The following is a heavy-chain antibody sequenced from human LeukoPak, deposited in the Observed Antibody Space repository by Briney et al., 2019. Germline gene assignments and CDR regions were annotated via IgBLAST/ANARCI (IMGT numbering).Heavy chain of an antibody. Sequence: SETLSLTCTVSGGSISSYYWSWIRQPPGKGLEWIGYIYYSGSTYYNPSLKSRVTISVDTSKNQFSLKLSSVTAADTAVYYCARLSEAAAGYFDYWGQGTLVTVSS. CDR1: GGSISSYY. J-gene: IGHJ4*02. CDR2: IYYSGST. V-gene: IGHV4-59*08. CDR3: ARLSEAAAGYFDY. D-gene: IGHD6-13*01.